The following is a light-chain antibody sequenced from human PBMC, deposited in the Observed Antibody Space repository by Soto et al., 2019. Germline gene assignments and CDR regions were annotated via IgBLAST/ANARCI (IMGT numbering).Light chain of an antibody. J-gene: IGKJ1*01. V-gene: IGKV2-24*01. Sequence: DLVMTQTPLSSPVTLGQAASISCRSSQSLVHNDGNTYLSWFQQRPGQPPRLLIYKVSDRFSGVPDRFSGSGAGTDFTLTSSRVEAEDVGVYYCMQATESSLTFGQGTKVEI. CDR3: MQATESSLT. CDR1: QSLVHNDGNTY. CDR2: KVS.